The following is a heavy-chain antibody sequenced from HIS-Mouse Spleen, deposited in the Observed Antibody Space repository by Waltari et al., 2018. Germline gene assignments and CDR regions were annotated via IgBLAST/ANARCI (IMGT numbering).Heavy chain of an antibody. V-gene: IGHV4-39*07. D-gene: IGHD6-13*01. J-gene: IGHJ2*01. CDR3: AREIPYSSSWYDWYFDL. CDR2: IYYSGST. Sequence: QLQLQESGPGLVKPSENLSLTCTGSGGSISSSSYYWGWIRQPPGKGLEWIGSIYYSGSTYYNPSLKSRVTISVDTSKNQFSLKLSSVTAADTAVYYCAREIPYSSSWYDWYFDLWGRGTLVTVSS. CDR1: GGSISSSSYY.